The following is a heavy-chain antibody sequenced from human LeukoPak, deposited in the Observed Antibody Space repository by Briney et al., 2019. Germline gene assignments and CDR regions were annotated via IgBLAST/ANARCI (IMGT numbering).Heavy chain of an antibody. CDR1: GGSLSSGSYY. J-gene: IGHJ4*02. V-gene: IGHV4-61*02. D-gene: IGHD2-2*01. CDR2: IYTSGST. CDR3: ASRHCSSTSCFNN. Sequence: PPQTLSLTCTLSGGSLSSGSYYWSWIRQPAGNGLEWIGRIYTSGSTNYNPSLKSRVTISVDTSKNQFSLKLSSVTAADTAVYYCASRHCSSTSCFNNWGQGTLVTVSS.